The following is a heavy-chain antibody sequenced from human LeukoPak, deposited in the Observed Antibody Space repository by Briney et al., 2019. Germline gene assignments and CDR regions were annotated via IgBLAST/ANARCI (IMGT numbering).Heavy chain of an antibody. CDR2: IRYDGSNK. CDR1: GFTFSSYG. D-gene: IGHD4-17*01. J-gene: IGHJ3*02. Sequence: GGSLRLSCAASGFTFSSYGMHWVRQAPGKGLEWAAFIRYDGSNKYYADSVKGRFTISRDNSKNTLYLQMNSLRAEDTAVYYCAMMTTVTTFRIAFDIWGQGTMVTVSS. V-gene: IGHV3-30*02. CDR3: AMMTTVTTFRIAFDI.